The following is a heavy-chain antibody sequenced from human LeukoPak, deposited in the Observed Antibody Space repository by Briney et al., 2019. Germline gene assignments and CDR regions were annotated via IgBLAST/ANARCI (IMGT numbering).Heavy chain of an antibody. V-gene: IGHV4-59*01. D-gene: IGHD4-23*01. Sequence: SETLSLTCTVSGGSISSYYWSWIRQPPGKGLEWIGYIYYSGSTNYNPSLKSRVTISVDTSKNQFSLKLSSVTAADTAVYYCARDRDGGNYTPLGYWGQGTLVTVSS. J-gene: IGHJ4*02. CDR2: IYYSGST. CDR3: ARDRDGGNYTPLGY. CDR1: GGSISSYY.